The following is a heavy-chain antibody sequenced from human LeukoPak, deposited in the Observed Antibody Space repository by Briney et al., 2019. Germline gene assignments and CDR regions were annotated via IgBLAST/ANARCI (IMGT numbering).Heavy chain of an antibody. CDR3: ATWRIGYFDY. J-gene: IGHJ4*02. V-gene: IGHV4-59*01. Sequence: SETLSHTCTVSDDSMSSYYWSWLRQPPGKELEWIGYIYYSGNTNYNPSLKSRVTISVDTSKNQFSLRLRSVTAADAAVYYCATWRIGYFDYWGQGILVTVSS. D-gene: IGHD3-3*01. CDR1: DDSMSSYY. CDR2: IYYSGNT.